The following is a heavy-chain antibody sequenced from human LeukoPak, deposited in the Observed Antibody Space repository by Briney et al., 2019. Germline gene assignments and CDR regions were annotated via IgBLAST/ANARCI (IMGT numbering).Heavy chain of an antibody. J-gene: IGHJ4*02. D-gene: IGHD3-22*01. Sequence: GGSLRLSCAASGFTFSDYYMSWIRQAPGKGLEWVSHISSDGSTIYYADSVKGRFTISRDSAKNSLYLQMNSLRAEDTAVYYCAKGSSDRRPYYFDYWGQGTLVTVSS. CDR1: GFTFSDYY. CDR2: ISSDGSTI. CDR3: AKGSSDRRPYYFDY. V-gene: IGHV3-11*01.